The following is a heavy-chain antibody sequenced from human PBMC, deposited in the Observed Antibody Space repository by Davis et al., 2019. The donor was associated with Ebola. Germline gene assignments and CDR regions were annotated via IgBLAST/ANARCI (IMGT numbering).Heavy chain of an antibody. Sequence: AASVKVSCKASGYTFTSYGITWVRQAPGQGLEWMGWINPHNGNTNYAQNVQGRVTMTTDTSTSTAYMEVGSLRSDDTAVYYCARGGPVKLVRQVWYYGTDVWGKGTTVTVSS. CDR2: INPHNGNT. CDR1: GYTFTSYG. V-gene: IGHV1-18*04. J-gene: IGHJ6*04. D-gene: IGHD3-10*01. CDR3: ARGGPVKLVRQVWYYGTDV.